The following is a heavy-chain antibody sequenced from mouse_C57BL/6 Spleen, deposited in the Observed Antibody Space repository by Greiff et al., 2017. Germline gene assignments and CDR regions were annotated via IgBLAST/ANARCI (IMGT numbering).Heavy chain of an antibody. V-gene: IGHV1-82*01. Sequence: VQLQQSGPELVKPGASVKISCKASGYAFSSSWMNWVKQRPGKGLEWIGRIYPGDGDTNYNGKFKGKATLTADKSSSTAYMQLSSLTSEDSAVYFCARSEGYVYYFDYWGQGTTLTVSS. CDR3: ARSEGYVYYFDY. CDR2: IYPGDGDT. D-gene: IGHD2-2*01. CDR1: GYAFSSSW. J-gene: IGHJ2*01.